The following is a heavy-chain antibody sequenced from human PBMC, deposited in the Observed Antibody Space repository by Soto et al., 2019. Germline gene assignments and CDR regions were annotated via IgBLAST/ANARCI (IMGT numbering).Heavy chain of an antibody. J-gene: IGHJ3*02. CDR3: ASNWNYPAFDI. V-gene: IGHV1-69*13. CDR1: GGTFSSYA. D-gene: IGHD1-7*01. Sequence: SVKVSCKASGGTFSSYAISWVRQAPGQGLEWIGGIIPIFGTANYAQKFQGRVTITADESTRTAYMALSSLRSEDTAVYYCASNWNYPAFDIWGQGTMVTVS. CDR2: IIPIFGTA.